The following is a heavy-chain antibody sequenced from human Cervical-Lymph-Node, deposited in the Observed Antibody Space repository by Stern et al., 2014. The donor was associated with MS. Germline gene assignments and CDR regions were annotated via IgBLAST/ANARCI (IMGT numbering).Heavy chain of an antibody. Sequence: VQLVESGPGLLKPSQTLSLTCTVSGASVSSGSYYWSWIRQHPEKGLEWIGYIYYSGSTFYNPSLKSRIIISVDTSKNQFSLKLNSVTAADTAVYYCARATVTSYCDYWGQGTLVTVSS. CDR1: GASVSSGSYY. J-gene: IGHJ4*02. CDR3: ARATVTSYCDY. V-gene: IGHV4-31*03. CDR2: IYYSGST. D-gene: IGHD4-17*01.